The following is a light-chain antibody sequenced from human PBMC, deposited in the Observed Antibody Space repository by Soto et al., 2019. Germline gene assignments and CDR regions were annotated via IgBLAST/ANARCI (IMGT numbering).Light chain of an antibody. V-gene: IGKV3-20*01. CDR1: QSVSNSY. J-gene: IGKJ3*01. CDR3: QQYGRSPGLFT. Sequence: EIVLTQSPVTLCLSPGERATLSCRASQSVSNSYLAWYQQKPGQAPRLLIYDASSRATGIPDRFSGSGSGTDFTLTISRLEPEDFAVYYCQQYGRSPGLFTFGPGTKVDI. CDR2: DAS.